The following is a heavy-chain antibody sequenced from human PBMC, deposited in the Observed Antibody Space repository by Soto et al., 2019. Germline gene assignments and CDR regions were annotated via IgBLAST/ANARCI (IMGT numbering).Heavy chain of an antibody. D-gene: IGHD6-19*01. V-gene: IGHV4-39*01. Sequence: QLELQESGPGLVKPSETLSLTCTVSGGSISSSNYYWVWIRQPPGQGLEWIGSIYYSGSTYYSPSLKSRVTISVDTSENEFSLKLSSVTAADTSVYYCARRRGGKHGAVYYYYGVDVWGQGTTVTVSS. J-gene: IGHJ6*02. CDR3: ARRRGGKHGAVYYYYGVDV. CDR2: IYYSGST. CDR1: GGSISSSNYY.